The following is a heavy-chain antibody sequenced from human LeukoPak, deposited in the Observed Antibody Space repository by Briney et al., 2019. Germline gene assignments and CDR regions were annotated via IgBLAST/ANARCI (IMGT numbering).Heavy chain of an antibody. V-gene: IGHV3-48*03. CDR2: ISTSSSTI. J-gene: IGHJ4*02. D-gene: IGHD6-19*01. CDR1: GFSLSSYE. Sequence: GGSLRLSCVASGFSLSSYEMNWVRQAPGKGPEWLAYISTSSSTINYADSVRGRFTISRDDAKSLLYLQMSGLRVEDTALYYCARPRLGSARYFDYWGRGTLVSVSS. CDR3: ARPRLGSARYFDY.